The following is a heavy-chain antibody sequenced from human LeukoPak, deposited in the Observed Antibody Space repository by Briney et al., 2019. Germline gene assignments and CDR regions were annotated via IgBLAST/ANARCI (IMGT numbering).Heavy chain of an antibody. CDR2: IKNNGGN. CDR1: GCSISTYS. Sequence: SETLSLTCTGSGCSISTYSWEWIRQSPGPGLEWIGYIKNNGGNYNNPSLMGRVTISLDTSKNQFSLKLTSVTAADTAVYYCARDAGGTWFDPWGQGTLVTVSS. V-gene: IGHV4-59*01. J-gene: IGHJ5*02. CDR3: ARDAGGTWFDP.